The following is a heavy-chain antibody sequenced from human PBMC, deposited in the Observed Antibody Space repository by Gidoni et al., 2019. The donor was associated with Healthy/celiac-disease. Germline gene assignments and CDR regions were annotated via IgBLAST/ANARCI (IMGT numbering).Heavy chain of an antibody. V-gene: IGHV4-34*01. D-gene: IGHD2-2*01. CDR3: ARWVLGYCSSTSCYPDAFDI. Sequence: QVQLQQWGAGLLKPSETLSLTCAVYGGSFSGYYWSWIRQPPGKGLEWIGEINHSGSTNYNPSLKSRVTISVDTSKNQFSLKLSSVTAADTAVYYCARWVLGYCSSTSCYPDAFDIWGQGTMVTVSS. CDR2: INHSGST. J-gene: IGHJ3*02. CDR1: GGSFSGYY.